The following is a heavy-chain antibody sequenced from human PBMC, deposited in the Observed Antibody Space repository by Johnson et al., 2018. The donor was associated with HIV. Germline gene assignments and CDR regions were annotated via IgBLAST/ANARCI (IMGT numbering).Heavy chain of an antibody. Sequence: VQLVESGGAVVQPGASLRLSCAASGFTYDDYAIHWVRQAPGKGLEWVSLISWDGNRNYYADSIKGRFTISRNNSENSLYLQMNSLRPEDTALYYCAKDMGYSSFGYGFDIWGQGTMVTVSS. CDR3: AKDMGYSSFGYGFDI. CDR1: GFTYDDYA. V-gene: IGHV3-43D*03. J-gene: IGHJ3*02. CDR2: ISWDGNRN. D-gene: IGHD6-13*01.